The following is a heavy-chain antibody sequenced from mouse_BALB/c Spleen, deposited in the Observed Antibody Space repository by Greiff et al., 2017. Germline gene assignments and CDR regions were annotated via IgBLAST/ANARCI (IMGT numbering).Heavy chain of an antibody. J-gene: IGHJ4*01. CDR1: GYTFTSYW. Sequence: QVQLQQPGAELAKPGASVKMSCKASGYTFTSYWMHWVKQRPGQGLEWIGYINPSTGYTEYNQKFKDKATLTADKSSSTAYMQLSSLTSEDSAVYYCAARGGYYAMDYWGQGTSVTVSS. CDR2: INPSTGYT. V-gene: IGHV1-7*01. CDR3: AARGGYYAMDY.